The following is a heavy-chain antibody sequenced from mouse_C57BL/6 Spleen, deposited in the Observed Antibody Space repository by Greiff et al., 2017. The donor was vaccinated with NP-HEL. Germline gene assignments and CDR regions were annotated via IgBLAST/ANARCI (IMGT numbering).Heavy chain of an antibody. CDR2: IYPGSGST. D-gene: IGHD2-5*01. V-gene: IGHV1-55*01. Sequence: QVQLQQPGAELVKPGASVKMSCKASGYTFTSYWITWVKQRPGQGLEWIGDIYPGSGSTNYNEKFKSKATLTVDTSSSTAYMQRSSLTSEDSAVYYCARGNYSNYVRDFAYWGQGTRVTVSA. CDR3: ARGNYSNYVRDFAY. J-gene: IGHJ3*01. CDR1: GYTFTSYW.